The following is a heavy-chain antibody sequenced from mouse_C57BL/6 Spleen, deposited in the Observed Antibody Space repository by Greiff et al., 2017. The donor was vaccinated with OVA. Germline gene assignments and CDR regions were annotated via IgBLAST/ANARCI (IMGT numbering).Heavy chain of an antibody. D-gene: IGHD1-3*01. V-gene: IGHV1-62-2*01. CDR2: FYPGSGSI. J-gene: IGHJ1*03. CDR1: GYTFTEYT. Sequence: VQLQQSGAELVKPGASVKLSCKASGYTFTEYTIHWVKQRSGQGLEWIGWFYPGSGSIKYNEKFKDKATLTADKSSSTVYMELSRLTSEDSAVYFCARDEEERGSYPWYVDVWGTGTPVTVSS. CDR3: ARDEEERGSYPWYVDV.